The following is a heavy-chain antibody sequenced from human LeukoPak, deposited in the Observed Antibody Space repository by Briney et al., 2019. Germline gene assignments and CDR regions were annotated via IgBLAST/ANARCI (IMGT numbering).Heavy chain of an antibody. CDR1: GDSIRDYY. Sequence: PSETLSLTCTVSGDSIRDYYWTWIRQSPGKGLEWIGNVYYSGSTNYNPSLKSRVTISVDTSKNQFSLKLSSVTAADTAVYYCTTGSQWLVMFEYWGQGTLVTVSS. V-gene: IGHV4-59*01. D-gene: IGHD6-19*01. CDR3: TTGSQWLVMFEY. J-gene: IGHJ4*02. CDR2: VYYSGST.